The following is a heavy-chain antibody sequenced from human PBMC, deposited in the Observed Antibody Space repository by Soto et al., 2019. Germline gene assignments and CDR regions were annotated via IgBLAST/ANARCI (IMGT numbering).Heavy chain of an antibody. D-gene: IGHD3-10*01. CDR1: GFSLSTSGVG. CDR3: AHTPKMLWFGELLVGFDY. V-gene: IGHV2-5*02. Sequence: QITLKESGPTLVKPTQTLTLTCTFSGFSLSTSGVGVGWIRQPPGKALEWLALIYWDDDKRYSPSLKSRLTITKDTSKNQVVLTMTNMDPVDTATYYCAHTPKMLWFGELLVGFDYWGQGTLITVSS. J-gene: IGHJ4*02. CDR2: IYWDDDK.